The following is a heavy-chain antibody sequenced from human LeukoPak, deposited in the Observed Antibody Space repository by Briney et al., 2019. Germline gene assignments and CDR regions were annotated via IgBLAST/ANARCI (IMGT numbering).Heavy chain of an antibody. CDR2: IRYDGTNQ. Sequence: GGSLRLSCTASGFTFSIYGMHWVRQAPGKGLEWVAFIRYDGTNQYYADSVKGRFTISRDNSKNTLYLQMNSLRAEDTAVYYCAKGYDYIWGSYRYTGTGIGTWGQGTLVTVSS. CDR1: GFTFSIYG. CDR3: AKGYDYIWGSYRYTGTGIGT. V-gene: IGHV3-30*02. D-gene: IGHD3-16*02. J-gene: IGHJ5*02.